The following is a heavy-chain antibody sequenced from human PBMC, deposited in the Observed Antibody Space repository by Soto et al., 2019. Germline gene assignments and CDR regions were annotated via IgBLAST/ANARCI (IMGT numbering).Heavy chain of an antibody. D-gene: IGHD3-9*01. CDR3: AHSYNDILTGRYYYFDY. CDR2: IYRNDDK. J-gene: IGHJ4*02. V-gene: IGHV2-5*01. CDR1: GFSLSTSGVG. Sequence: GSGPTLVNPTQTLTLTCTFSGFSLSTSGVGVGWIRQPPGKALEWLALIYRNDDKRYSPSLKSRLTITKDTSKNQVVLTMTNMDPVDTATYYCAHSYNDILTGRYYYFDYWGQGTLVTVSS.